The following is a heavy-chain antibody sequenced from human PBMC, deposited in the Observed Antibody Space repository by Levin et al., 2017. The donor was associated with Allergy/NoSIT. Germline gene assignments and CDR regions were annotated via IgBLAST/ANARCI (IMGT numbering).Heavy chain of an antibody. D-gene: IGHD5-18*01. Sequence: LSLTCAASGFTFSNAWMNWVRQAPGKGLEWVGRIKSKTDGGTTDYAAPVKGRFTISRDDSKNTLYLQMNSLKTEDTAVYYCTTDWNSYGYSKGDYWGQGTLVTVSS. V-gene: IGHV3-15*07. J-gene: IGHJ4*02. CDR2: IKSKTDGGTT. CDR1: GFTFSNAW. CDR3: TTDWNSYGYSKGDY.